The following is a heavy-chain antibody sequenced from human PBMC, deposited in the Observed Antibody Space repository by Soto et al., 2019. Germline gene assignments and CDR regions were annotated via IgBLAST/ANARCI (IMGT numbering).Heavy chain of an antibody. V-gene: IGHV1-3*01. CDR3: ARAGGYSRTTPNPSAYDMDV. CDR2: INAGNGNT. D-gene: IGHD6-13*01. CDR1: GYTFTSYA. J-gene: IGHJ6*02. Sequence: ASVKVSCKASGYTFTSYAMHWVRQAPGQRLEWMGWINAGNGNTKYSQKFQGRVTITRDTSASTAYMELSSLRSEDTAVYYCARAGGYSRTTPNPSAYDMDVWGQGTTVTVSS.